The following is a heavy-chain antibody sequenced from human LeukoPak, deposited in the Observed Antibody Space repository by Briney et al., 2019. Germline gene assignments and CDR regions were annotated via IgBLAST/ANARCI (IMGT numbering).Heavy chain of an antibody. V-gene: IGHV1-69*04. D-gene: IGHD6-6*01. CDR3: ARSNMSPRGAARYYFDY. Sequence: ASVKVSCKASGGTFSSYAISWVRRAPGQGLEWMGRIIPILGIANYAQKFQGRVTITADKSTSTAYMELSSLRSEDTAVYYCARSNMSPRGAARYYFDYWGQGTLVTVSS. CDR2: IIPILGIA. CDR1: GGTFSSYA. J-gene: IGHJ4*02.